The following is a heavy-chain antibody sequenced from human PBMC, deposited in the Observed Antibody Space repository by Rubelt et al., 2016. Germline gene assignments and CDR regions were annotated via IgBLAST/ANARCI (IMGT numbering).Heavy chain of an antibody. Sequence: VQLVQSGAEVKKPGSSVKVSCKASGGTFSSYSISWVRQAPGQGLEWMGGIIPIFGTANYAQKFPGRVTIIADESTSTAYMGLSSLRSEDTAVYYCARIKEDWFDPWGQGTLVTVSS. CDR3: ARIKEDWFDP. CDR1: GGTFSSYS. J-gene: IGHJ5*02. V-gene: IGHV1-69*01. CDR2: IIPIFGTA.